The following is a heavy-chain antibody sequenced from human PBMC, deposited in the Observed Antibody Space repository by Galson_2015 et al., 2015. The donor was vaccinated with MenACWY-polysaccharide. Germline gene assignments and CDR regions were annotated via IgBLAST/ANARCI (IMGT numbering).Heavy chain of an antibody. CDR1: GFTFSNYA. J-gene: IGHJ4*02. CDR3: AQDSTPDY. Sequence: SLRLSCAVSGFTFSNYAMAWVRQAPGKGLEWVSGISASDGSTFYADSVKGRFTISRDNSKNTLYLQMNSLRGEDTAVYYCAQDSTPDYSGQGTLVTVSS. V-gene: IGHV3-23*01. CDR2: ISASDGST.